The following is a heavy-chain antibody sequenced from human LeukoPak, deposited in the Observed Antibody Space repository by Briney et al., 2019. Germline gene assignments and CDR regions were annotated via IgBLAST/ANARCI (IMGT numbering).Heavy chain of an antibody. D-gene: IGHD6-13*01. Sequence: GGSLRLSCTASGFTFGDYAISWVRQAPGKGLEWVGFIRSKAYGGTKEYAASVKGRFTISRDDSKSIAYLQMNSLKTEDTAVYYCTRGYSSSWYANFLDYWGQGTLVTVSS. CDR3: TRGYSSSWYANFLDY. CDR2: IRSKAYGGTK. J-gene: IGHJ4*02. CDR1: GFTFGDYA. V-gene: IGHV3-49*04.